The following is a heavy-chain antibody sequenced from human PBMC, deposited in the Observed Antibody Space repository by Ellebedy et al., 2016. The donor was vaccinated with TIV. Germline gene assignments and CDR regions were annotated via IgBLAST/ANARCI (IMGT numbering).Heavy chain of an antibody. CDR2: INPKSGAT. J-gene: IGHJ5*02. CDR3: ARDWTLSYYDSLTGPFDP. Sequence: ASVKVSXKASEYTFTSYYLHWERQAPGQGLEWMGWINPKSGATNYAQKFQGRVTLTRHASISTDYMELTRLTSDDTATYFCARDWTLSYYDSLTGPFDPWGQGTLVAVSS. CDR1: EYTFTSYY. V-gene: IGHV1-2*02. D-gene: IGHD3-9*01.